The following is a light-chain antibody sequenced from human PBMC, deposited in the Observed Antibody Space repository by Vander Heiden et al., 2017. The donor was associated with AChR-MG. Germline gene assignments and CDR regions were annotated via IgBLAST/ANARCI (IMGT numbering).Light chain of an antibody. CDR2: DVR. CDR1: GGDVGGQNY. J-gene: IGLJ2*01. CDR3: SSYTSGSTVV. V-gene: IGLV2-14*01. Sequence: QSALTQPAYVAGSPGQSIPIHCTGTGGDVGGQNYVSWHQQPPRNALKLMFYDVRNRPSGVSNRFSGSTSGNTAFMTISGLQAEDDVDYYRSSYTSGSTVVFGGGTKLTVL.